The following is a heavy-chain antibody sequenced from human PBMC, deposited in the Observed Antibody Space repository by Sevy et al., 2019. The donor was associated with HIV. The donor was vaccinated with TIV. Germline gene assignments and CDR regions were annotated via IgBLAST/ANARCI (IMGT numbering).Heavy chain of an antibody. CDR1: GFTFSSYG. D-gene: IGHD6-13*01. CDR2: ISYDGSNK. J-gene: IGHJ6*02. Sequence: GGSLRLSCAASGFTFSSYGMHWVRQAPGKGLEWVAVISYDGSNKYYADSVKGRFTISRDNSKNTLYLQMNSLRAEDTAVYYCAKDQVAAAGMYYYYGMDVWGQRTTVTVSS. CDR3: AKDQVAAAGMYYYYGMDV. V-gene: IGHV3-30*18.